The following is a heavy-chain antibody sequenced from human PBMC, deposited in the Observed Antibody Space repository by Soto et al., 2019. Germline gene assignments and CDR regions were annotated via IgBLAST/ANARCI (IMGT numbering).Heavy chain of an antibody. CDR3: ARDLHPYMVRGVTGYYYYMDV. V-gene: IGHV4-34*01. Sequence: WETLSLTCAVYGGSFSGYYWSWIRQTPGKGLEWIGEINDSGSTNNNPSLKSRVTILVDTPKNQFSLQLNSVTPEDTAVYYCARDLHPYMVRGVTGYYYYMDVWGKGTTVTVSS. CDR1: GGSFSGYY. J-gene: IGHJ6*03. CDR2: INDSGST. D-gene: IGHD3-10*01.